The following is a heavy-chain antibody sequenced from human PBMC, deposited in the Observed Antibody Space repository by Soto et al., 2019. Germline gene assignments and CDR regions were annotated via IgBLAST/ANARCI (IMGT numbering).Heavy chain of an antibody. CDR3: ARGNALDV. CDR2: TYYRSKWFH. V-gene: IGHV6-1*01. D-gene: IGHD3-10*01. J-gene: IGHJ3*01. CDR1: GDSVSSDITS. Sequence: PSQTLSLTCAISGDSVSSDITSWNWIRQSPSRGLEWLGRTYYRSKWFHDYAASVKSRITINPDTSKNQFSLELNSMTPEDTAVYYCARGNALDVWGQGTVVAASS.